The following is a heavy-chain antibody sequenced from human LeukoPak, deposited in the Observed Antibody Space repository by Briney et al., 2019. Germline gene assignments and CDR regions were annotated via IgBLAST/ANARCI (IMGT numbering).Heavy chain of an antibody. CDR3: ARVVNGQDIDY. Sequence: PGGSLRLSCSVSGFTFSSHAMHWVRQAPGKGLECVAYISYDGSFQYHADSVKGRFTISRDNAKNSLYLQMNSLRAEDTAVYYCARVVNGQDIDYWGQGTLVTVSS. V-gene: IGHV3-30-3*01. J-gene: IGHJ4*02. D-gene: IGHD2/OR15-2a*01. CDR1: GFTFSSHA. CDR2: ISYDGSFQ.